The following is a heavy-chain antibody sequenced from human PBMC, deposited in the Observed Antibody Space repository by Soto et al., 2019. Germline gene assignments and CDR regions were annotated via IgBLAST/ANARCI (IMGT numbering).Heavy chain of an antibody. D-gene: IGHD2-2*01. Sequence: ASVKVSCKASGYTFTSYAMHWVRQAPGQRLEWMGWINAGNGNTKYSQKFQGRVTITRDTSASTAYMELSSLRSDDTAVYYCARDRSCISTSCSLGRDYYYYYGMDVWGQGTTVTVSS. V-gene: IGHV1-3*01. CDR1: GYTFTSYA. J-gene: IGHJ6*02. CDR2: INAGNGNT. CDR3: ARDRSCISTSCSLGRDYYYYYGMDV.